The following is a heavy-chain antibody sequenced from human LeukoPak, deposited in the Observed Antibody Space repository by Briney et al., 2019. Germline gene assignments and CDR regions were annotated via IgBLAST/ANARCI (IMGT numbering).Heavy chain of an antibody. CDR2: ISGSGGST. CDR3: AKGQSGTYPRVHFDY. V-gene: IGHV3-23*01. CDR1: GFTFNCA. J-gene: IGHJ4*02. D-gene: IGHD1-26*01. Sequence: PGGSLRLSCAASGFTFNCAMSWVRQAPGKGLEWVLSISGSGGSTYYADSVKGRFTISRDNSKNTLYLQMNSLRAEDTTVYYCAKGQSGTYPRVHFDYWGQGTLVTVSS.